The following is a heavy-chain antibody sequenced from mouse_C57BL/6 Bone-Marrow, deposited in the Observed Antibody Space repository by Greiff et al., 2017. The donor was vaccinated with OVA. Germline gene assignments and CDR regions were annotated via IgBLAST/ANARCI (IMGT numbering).Heavy chain of an antibody. Sequence: VQLKQSGPELVKPGASVKMSCKASGYTFTDYNMHWVKQSHGKSLEWIGYINPNNGGTSYNQKFKGKATLTVNKSSSTAYMELRSLTSEDSAVYYCARKRLRRIFYFDYWGQGTTLTVSS. J-gene: IGHJ2*01. D-gene: IGHD2-4*01. CDR3: ARKRLRRIFYFDY. V-gene: IGHV1-22*01. CDR2: INPNNGGT. CDR1: GYTFTDYN.